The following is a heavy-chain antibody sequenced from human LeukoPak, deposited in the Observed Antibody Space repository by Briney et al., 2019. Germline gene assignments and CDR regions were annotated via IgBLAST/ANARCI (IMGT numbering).Heavy chain of an antibody. CDR1: GGTFSSYA. V-gene: IGHV1-69*13. D-gene: IGHD6-19*01. CDR3: ARGERIAVAGRGGYYYYYGMDV. CDR2: IIPIFGTA. Sequence: GASVKVSCKASGGTFSSYAISWVRQAPGQGLEWMGGIIPIFGTANYAQKLQGRVTITADESTSTAYMELSSLRSEDTAVYYCARGERIAVAGRGGYYYYYGMDVWGQGTTVTVSS. J-gene: IGHJ6*02.